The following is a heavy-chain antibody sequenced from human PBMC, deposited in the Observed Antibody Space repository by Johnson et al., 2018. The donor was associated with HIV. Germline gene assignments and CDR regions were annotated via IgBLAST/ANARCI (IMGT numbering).Heavy chain of an antibody. CDR2: IRYDGNSK. CDR3: AKESKWESRTPHAFDM. D-gene: IGHD1-26*01. Sequence: QVQVVESGGGVVQPGGSLRLSCAASGFTFNTYGMDWVRQAPGKGLEWVAFIRYDGNSKYYTDSVKGRFTVSRDNSKNTLYLQMKSLRPEDTAVYYCAKESKWESRTPHAFDMWGQGTMVTVSS. V-gene: IGHV3-30*02. CDR1: GFTFNTYG. J-gene: IGHJ3*02.